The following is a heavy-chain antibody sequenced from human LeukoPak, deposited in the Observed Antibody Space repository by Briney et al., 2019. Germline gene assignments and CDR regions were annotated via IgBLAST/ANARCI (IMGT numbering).Heavy chain of an antibody. CDR2: IYYTGST. CDR3: ARHYSRSSPFDY. CDR1: GVSISSSTSY. D-gene: IGHD6-6*01. V-gene: IGHV4-39*01. J-gene: IGHJ4*02. Sequence: SETLSLTCTVSGVSISSSTSYWGWIRQPPGKGLEWIGNIYYTGSTYNNPSLKSRVTISVDTSQNQFSLKLNSVTAADTAVYYCARHYSRSSPFDYWGQGTLVTVSS.